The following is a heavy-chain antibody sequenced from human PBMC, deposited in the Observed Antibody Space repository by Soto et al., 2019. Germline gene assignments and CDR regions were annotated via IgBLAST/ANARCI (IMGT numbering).Heavy chain of an antibody. D-gene: IGHD6-19*01. V-gene: IGHV1-69*06. Sequence: SVKVSCKASGGTFSSYAISWVRQAPGQVLERMGGISPIFGTANYAQKFQGRVTITADKSTSTAYMELSSLRSEDTAVYYCAREAPGYSSGWLEYWGQGTMVTVSS. CDR1: GGTFSSYA. CDR3: AREAPGYSSGWLEY. J-gene: IGHJ4*02. CDR2: ISPIFGTA.